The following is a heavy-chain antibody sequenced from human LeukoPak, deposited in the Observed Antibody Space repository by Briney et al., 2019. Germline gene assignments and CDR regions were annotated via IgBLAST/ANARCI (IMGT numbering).Heavy chain of an antibody. Sequence: PSETLSLTCSVSGGSISGYYWDWIRQPPGQGLEWIGFIHSSGDTHYSPSLESRVAMSVDTSKNQFSLKLTSVSAGDTAVYYCARHHRSTNVGTCFDYWGQGTLVTVSS. V-gene: IGHV4-4*09. D-gene: IGHD2-8*01. CDR1: GGSISGYY. CDR2: IHSSGDT. CDR3: ARHHRSTNVGTCFDY. J-gene: IGHJ4*02.